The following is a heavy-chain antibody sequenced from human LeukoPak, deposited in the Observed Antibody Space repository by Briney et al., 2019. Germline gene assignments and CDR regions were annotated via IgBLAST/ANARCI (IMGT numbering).Heavy chain of an antibody. CDR1: GFTFSSYA. CDR3: AKLGYCSSTSCYLFPFDP. Sequence: GGSLRLSCAASGFTFSSYAMSWVRQAPGKGLEWVSAISGSGGSTYYADSVKGRFTISRDNSKNTLYLQMNSLRAEDTAVYHCAKLGYCSSTSCYLFPFDPWGQGTLVTVSS. V-gene: IGHV3-23*01. D-gene: IGHD2-2*01. CDR2: ISGSGGST. J-gene: IGHJ5*02.